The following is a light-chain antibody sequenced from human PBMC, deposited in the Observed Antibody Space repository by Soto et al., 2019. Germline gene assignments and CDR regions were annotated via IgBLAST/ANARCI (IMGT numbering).Light chain of an antibody. CDR3: QLRGTWPWT. J-gene: IGKJ1*01. CDR2: DAS. V-gene: IGKV3-11*01. Sequence: EIVLTQSPATLSLSPGERATLSCRASQSVSSYLAWYQQKPGQAPRLLIYDASNRATGIPARFSGRVSGTDFTLTISSLEPEDFAVYYCQLRGTWPWTFGKGTKVEIK. CDR1: QSVSSY.